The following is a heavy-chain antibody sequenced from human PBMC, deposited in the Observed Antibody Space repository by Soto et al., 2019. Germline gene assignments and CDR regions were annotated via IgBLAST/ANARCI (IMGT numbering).Heavy chain of an antibody. CDR3: ARGGGRGNKYYYYYGMDV. D-gene: IGHD3-16*01. J-gene: IGHJ6*02. V-gene: IGHV3-11*01. CDR2: ISSSGSTI. CDR1: GFTFSYYY. Sequence: GGSLRLSCAASGFTFSYYYMSWIRQAPGKGLEWVSYISSSGSTIYYADSVKGRFTISRDNAKNSLYLQMNSLRAEDTAVYYCARGGGRGNKYYYYYGMDVWGQGTTVTVSS.